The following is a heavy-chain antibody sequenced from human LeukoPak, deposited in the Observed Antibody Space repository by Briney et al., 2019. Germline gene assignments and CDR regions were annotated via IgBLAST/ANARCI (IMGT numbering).Heavy chain of an antibody. CDR2: IYYSGTT. CDR3: ARHEAQDFDY. CDR1: GGSISSSNYY. Sequence: SETLSLTCTVSGGSISSSNYYWGWIRQPPGKGLEWIGSIYYSGTTYYSSSLKSRVVISVDTSKNQFSLKLSSMTATDTAVYYCARHEAQDFDYWGQGTLVTVSS. J-gene: IGHJ4*02. V-gene: IGHV4-39*01.